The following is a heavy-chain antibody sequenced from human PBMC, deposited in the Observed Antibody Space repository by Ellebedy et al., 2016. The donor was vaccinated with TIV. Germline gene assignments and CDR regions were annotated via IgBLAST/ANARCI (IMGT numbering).Heavy chain of an antibody. CDR3: VREGDY. Sequence: PGGSLRLSCAASGFNFISYTMNWVRQAPGKGLEWVSAITSNSRNIYYADSVKGRFTISRDNAKNSLYLQMSSLRAEDTAVYYCVREGDYWGQGSLVAVSS. J-gene: IGHJ4*02. CDR1: GFNFISYT. CDR2: ITSNSRNI. V-gene: IGHV3-21*01.